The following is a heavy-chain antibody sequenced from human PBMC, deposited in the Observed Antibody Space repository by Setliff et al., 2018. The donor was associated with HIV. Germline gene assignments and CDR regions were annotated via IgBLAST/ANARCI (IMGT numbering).Heavy chain of an antibody. CDR1: GFTFSGYA. Sequence: GGSLRLSCAASGFTFSGYAMNWVRQAPGKGLEWVSSISYSTGYIYYADSVKGRFTISRDNAKSSLYLQMNSLRAEDTAVYYCARGVAAAGTDYWGQGTLVTVSS. J-gene: IGHJ4*02. D-gene: IGHD6-13*01. CDR3: ARGVAAAGTDY. V-gene: IGHV3-21*01. CDR2: ISYSTGYI.